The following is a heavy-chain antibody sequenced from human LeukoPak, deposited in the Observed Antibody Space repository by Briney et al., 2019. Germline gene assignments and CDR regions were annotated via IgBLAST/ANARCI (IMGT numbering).Heavy chain of an antibody. J-gene: IGHJ4*02. Sequence: GGSLRLSCAASGFTFDDYAMHWVRQVPGKGLEWVSFISWNSDTIGYADSVKGRFTISRDNARNSLYLQMNSLRVEDTTLYYCAKGNGWSYFDYWGQGTLVTVSS. CDR3: AKGNGWSYFDY. CDR1: GFTFDDYA. D-gene: IGHD6-19*01. CDR2: ISWNSDTI. V-gene: IGHV3-9*01.